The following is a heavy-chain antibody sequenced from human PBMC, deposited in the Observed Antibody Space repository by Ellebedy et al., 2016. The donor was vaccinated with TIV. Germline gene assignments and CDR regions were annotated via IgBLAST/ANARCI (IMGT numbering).Heavy chain of an antibody. V-gene: IGHV1-2*02. Sequence: ASVKVSCKASGYTFTGYYMHWVRQAPGQGLEWMGWINPNSGGTNYAQKFQGRVTMTRDTSISTAYMELSRLRSDDTAVYYCARDSWVVYSYVINYWGQGTLVTVSS. CDR1: GYTFTGYY. J-gene: IGHJ4*02. D-gene: IGHD5-18*01. CDR3: ARDSWVVYSYVINY. CDR2: INPNSGGT.